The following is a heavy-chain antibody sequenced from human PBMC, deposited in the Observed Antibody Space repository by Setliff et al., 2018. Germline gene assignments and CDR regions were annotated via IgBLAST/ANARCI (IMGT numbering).Heavy chain of an antibody. CDR2: INTGNGNT. Sequence: GASVKVSCKASGYTFTSYFMHWVRQAPGQRLEWMGWINTGNGNTKYSQKFQGRVTITTDTSASTAYMELSSLRSEDTAVFYCARDLTGTSGYWGQGTLVTVSS. J-gene: IGHJ4*02. V-gene: IGHV1-3*04. D-gene: IGHD1-7*01. CDR3: ARDLTGTSGY. CDR1: GYTFTSYF.